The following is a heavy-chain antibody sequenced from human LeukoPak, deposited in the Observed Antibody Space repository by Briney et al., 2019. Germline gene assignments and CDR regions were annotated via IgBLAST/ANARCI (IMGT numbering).Heavy chain of an antibody. CDR3: ARHYYDSSGYLDAFDI. CDR2: IYYSGTT. D-gene: IGHD3-22*01. J-gene: IGHJ3*02. CDR1: GGSISTNNYY. Sequence: SETLSLTCTVSGGSISTNNYYRGWIRQPPGKGLEWIGNIYYSGTTYYNPSLKSRVTISADTSKTQFSLNLSSVTAADTAVYYCARHYYDSSGYLDAFDIWGQGTMVTVSS. V-gene: IGHV4-39*01.